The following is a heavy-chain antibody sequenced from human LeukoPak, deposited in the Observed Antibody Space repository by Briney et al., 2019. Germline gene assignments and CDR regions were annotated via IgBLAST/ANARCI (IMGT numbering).Heavy chain of an antibody. D-gene: IGHD3-22*01. CDR1: GGSISSYY. CDR2: IYYSGST. CDR3: ARYYDSSGYYPYYFDY. V-gene: IGHV4-59*01. Sequence: TSETLSLTCTVSGGSISSYYWGWIRQPPGKGLEWIGYIYYSGSTNYNPSLKSRVTISVDTSKNQFSLKLSSVTAADTAVYYCARYYDSSGYYPYYFDYWGQGTLVTVSS. J-gene: IGHJ4*02.